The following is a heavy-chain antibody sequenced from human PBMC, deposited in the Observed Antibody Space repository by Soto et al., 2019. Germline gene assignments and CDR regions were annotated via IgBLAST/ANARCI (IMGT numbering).Heavy chain of an antibody. CDR2: IIPIFGTA. V-gene: IGHV1-69*12. D-gene: IGHD3-10*01. CDR1: GGTFSSYA. CDR3: ASIRANTYYYGMEL. J-gene: IGHJ6*02. Sequence: QVQLVQSGAEVKKPGSSVKVSCKASGGTFSSYAISWVRQAPGQGLEWMGGIIPIFGTADYAQKFQGRVTITADESTSTADMELSSLRSEDTALYYCASIRANTYYYGMELWGQGTTITVSS.